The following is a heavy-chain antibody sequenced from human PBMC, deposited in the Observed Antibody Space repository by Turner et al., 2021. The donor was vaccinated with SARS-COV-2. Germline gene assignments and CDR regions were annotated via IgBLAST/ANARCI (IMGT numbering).Heavy chain of an antibody. CDR2: IGLGRTAT. CDR1: GCHFGNYE. D-gene: IGHD6-19*01. J-gene: IGHJ2*01. V-gene: IGHV3-48*03. Sequence: EQLLESGGGLVQPGGSLGLSCAGSGCHFGNYEMNWVRHVPGKGLEWLSFIGLGRTATYYADSVKGRFTISRDNAKKSLFLQMNSLTVGDTAIYYCARAGYSSAWTDHWHFDLWGRGTLVTVSS. CDR3: ARAGYSSAWTDHWHFDL.